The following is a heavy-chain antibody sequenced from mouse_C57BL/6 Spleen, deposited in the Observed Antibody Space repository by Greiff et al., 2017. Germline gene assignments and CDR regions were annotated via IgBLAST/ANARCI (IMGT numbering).Heavy chain of an antibody. D-gene: IGHD2-1*01. CDR3: ARSRYGNRGAMDY. CDR2: IYPGDGGT. CDR1: GYAFSSYW. J-gene: IGHJ4*01. V-gene: IGHV1-80*01. Sequence: VQLQQSGAELVKPGASVKISCKASGYAFSSYWMHWVKQRPGKGLEWIGQIYPGDGGTNYNGKFKGKATLTADKSSSAAYMQRSSLTSEDSAVYFSARSRYGNRGAMDYWGQGTSVTVSS.